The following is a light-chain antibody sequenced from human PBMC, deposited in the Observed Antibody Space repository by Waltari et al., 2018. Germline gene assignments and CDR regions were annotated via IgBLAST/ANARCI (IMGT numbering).Light chain of an antibody. CDR2: EFS. J-gene: IGLJ2*01. CDR1: SSDVGGYNY. Sequence: QSALTQPRSVSGSPGQSVTISCTGTSSDVGGYNYVSWYQQHPGKAPKLMMYEFSKRPSGVPHRFSCSKSGNAASLTISGLQAEDEADYYCCTYAGSHAVVFGGGTKLTVL. CDR3: CTYAGSHAVV. V-gene: IGLV2-11*01.